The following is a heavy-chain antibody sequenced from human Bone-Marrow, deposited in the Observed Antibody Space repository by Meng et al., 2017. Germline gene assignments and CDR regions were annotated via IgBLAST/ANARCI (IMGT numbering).Heavy chain of an antibody. V-gene: IGHV1-69*13. CDR3: AIVGAKGWSYDY. CDR2: IIPIFGTA. CDR1: GGTFSSYV. D-gene: IGHD1-26*01. J-gene: IGHJ4*02. Sequence: SVKVSCKASGGTFSSYVISWVRQAPGQGLEWMGGIIPIFGTANYAQKFQGRVTITADESTSTAYMELSSLRSEDTAVYYCAIVGAKGWSYDYWGQGTLVTVSS.